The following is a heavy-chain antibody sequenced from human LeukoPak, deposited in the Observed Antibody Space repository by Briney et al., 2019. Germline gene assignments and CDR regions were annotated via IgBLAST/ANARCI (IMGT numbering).Heavy chain of an antibody. CDR2: INHSGST. CDR1: GGSFSGYY. J-gene: IGHJ6*02. D-gene: IGHD2-8*01. V-gene: IGHV4-34*01. CDR3: ARGAHCTNGVCYYYYYGMDV. Sequence: SETLSLTCAVYGGSFSGYYWSWIHRPPGKGLEWIGEINHSGSTNYNPSLKSRVTISVDTSKNQFSLKLSSVTAADTAVYYCARGAHCTNGVCYYYYYGMDVWGQGTTVTVSS.